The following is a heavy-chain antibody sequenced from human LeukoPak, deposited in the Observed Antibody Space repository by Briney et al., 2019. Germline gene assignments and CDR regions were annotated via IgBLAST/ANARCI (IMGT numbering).Heavy chain of an antibody. CDR2: ISAYNGNT. CDR1: GYTFTSYG. CDR3: ARDNCSGGSCYSRCFDP. V-gene: IGHV1-18*01. J-gene: IGHJ5*02. D-gene: IGHD2-15*01. Sequence: GASVKVSCKASGYTFTSYGISWVRQAPGQGLEWMGWISAYNGNTNYAQKLQGRVTMTTDTSTSTAYMELRSLRSDDTAVYYCARDNCSGGSCYSRCFDPWGQGTLVTVSS.